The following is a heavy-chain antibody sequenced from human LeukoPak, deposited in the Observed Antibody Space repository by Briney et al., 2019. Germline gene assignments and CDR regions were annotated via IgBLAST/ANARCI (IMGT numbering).Heavy chain of an antibody. CDR1: GFTFSTHS. Sequence: GGSLRLSCAVSGFTFSTHSMNWVRQAPGKGLEWVSYIISSSNTIYYADSVKGRFTISRDNPKNSLYLQMNSLRAEDTAVYYCARAVGHGSGSPRMDVWGKGTTVTVSS. V-gene: IGHV3-48*01. D-gene: IGHD3-10*01. CDR2: IISSSNTI. J-gene: IGHJ6*04. CDR3: ARAVGHGSGSPRMDV.